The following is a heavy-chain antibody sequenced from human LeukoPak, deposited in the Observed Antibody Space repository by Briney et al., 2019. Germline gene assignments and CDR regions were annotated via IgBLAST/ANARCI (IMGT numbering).Heavy chain of an antibody. CDR1: GFTFSSYA. D-gene: IGHD2-15*01. CDR3: ANSPGGYCSGGSCYRGGY. CDR2: ISGSGGST. Sequence: QPGGSLRLSCAASGFTFSSYAMSWVRQAPGKGLEWVSAISGSGGSTYYADSVKGRFTISRDNSKNTLYLQMNSLRAEDTAVYYCANSPGGYCSGGSCYRGGYWGQGTLVTVSS. J-gene: IGHJ4*02. V-gene: IGHV3-23*01.